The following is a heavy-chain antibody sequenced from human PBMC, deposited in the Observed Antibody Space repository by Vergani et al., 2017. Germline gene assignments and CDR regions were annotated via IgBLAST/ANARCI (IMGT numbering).Heavy chain of an antibody. J-gene: IGHJ6*03. D-gene: IGHD3-10*01. CDR1: GFTFSSYS. CDR2: ISPSSTTI. CDR3: ARVQNGGYMDV. V-gene: IGHV3-48*01. Sequence: EVQLVESGGNLVQPGGSLRLSCAASGFTFSSYSMNWVRQAPGKGLEWVSYISPSSTTIYYADSVKGRFTISRDNVKNSLYLQMNSLRAEDTAVYYCARVQNGGYMDVWSKGTTVTVSS.